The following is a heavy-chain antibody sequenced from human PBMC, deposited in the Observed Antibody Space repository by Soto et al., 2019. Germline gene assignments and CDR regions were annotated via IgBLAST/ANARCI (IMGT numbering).Heavy chain of an antibody. CDR1: GFTFSSYA. J-gene: IGHJ6*02. CDR2: ISGSGGST. CDR3: AKRRELYRGGRYYYYGMDV. Sequence: EVQLFESGGGLVQPGGSLRLSCAASGFTFSSYAMSWVRQAPGKGLEWVSAISGSGGSTYYADSVKGRFTISRDNSKNTLYLQMNSLRAEETAVYYCAKRRELYRGGRYYYYGMDVWGQGPTVTVSS. D-gene: IGHD1-26*01. V-gene: IGHV3-23*01.